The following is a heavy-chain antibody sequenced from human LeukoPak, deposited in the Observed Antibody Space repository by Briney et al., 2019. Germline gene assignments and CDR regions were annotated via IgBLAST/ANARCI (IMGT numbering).Heavy chain of an antibody. CDR1: GYIFTSYG. CDR2: ISSYNGNT. Sequence: ASVKVSCKASGYIFTSYGINWVRQAPGRGLEWMGWISSYNGNTHYAQILQGRVTMTTDTSTSTAYMELRSLRSDDTAVYYCAKAGPPIHYYYMDVWGKGTTVTISS. CDR3: AKAGPPIHYYYMDV. J-gene: IGHJ6*03. V-gene: IGHV1-18*01.